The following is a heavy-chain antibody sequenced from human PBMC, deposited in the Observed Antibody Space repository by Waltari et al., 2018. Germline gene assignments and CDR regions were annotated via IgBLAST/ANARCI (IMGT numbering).Heavy chain of an antibody. V-gene: IGHV3-74*01. CDR3: ARDLAGRRLLQH. CDR1: GFTFSSYW. J-gene: IGHJ1*01. D-gene: IGHD1-1*01. Sequence: EVQLVESGGGLVQPGGSLRLSCAASGFTFSSYWMHWVRQAPGKGLVLVSRINSDGSSTSYADSVKGRFTISRDNAKNTLYLQMNSLRAEDTAVYYCARDLAGRRLLQHWGQGTLVTVSS. CDR2: INSDGSST.